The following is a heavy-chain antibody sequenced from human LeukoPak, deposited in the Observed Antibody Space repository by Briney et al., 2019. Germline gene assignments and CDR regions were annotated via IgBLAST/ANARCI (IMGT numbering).Heavy chain of an antibody. V-gene: IGHV3-7*03. CDR1: GVTFSSYW. J-gene: IGHJ4*02. CDR2: IKQDGSEK. CDR3: ARDAYRGYYFDY. Sequence: GGSLRLSCAASGVTFSSYWMSWVRQAPGKGLEWVANIKQDGSEKYYVDSVKGRFTISRDNAKNSLYLQMNSLRAEDTAVYYCARDAYRGYYFDYWGQGTPVTVSS. D-gene: IGHD4-11*01.